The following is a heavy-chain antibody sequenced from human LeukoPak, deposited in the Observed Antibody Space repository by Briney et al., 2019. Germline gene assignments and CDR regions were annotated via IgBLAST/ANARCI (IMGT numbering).Heavy chain of an antibody. Sequence: GGSLRLSCEGSGFTFSNYWMTWVRQAPGKGLEWVAYIKQDGSEKYYVDTVKGRFTISRDNAKNSLYLQMNSLRAEDTAVYYCGRNGLVRGVSYWGQGTLVTVSS. V-gene: IGHV3-7*04. CDR2: IKQDGSEK. D-gene: IGHD3-10*01. CDR1: GFTFSNYW. J-gene: IGHJ4*02. CDR3: GRNGLVRGVSY.